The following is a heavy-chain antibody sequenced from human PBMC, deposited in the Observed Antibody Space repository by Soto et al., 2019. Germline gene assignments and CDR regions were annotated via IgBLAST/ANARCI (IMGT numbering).Heavy chain of an antibody. D-gene: IGHD3-3*01. Sequence: SLTSDISGASVKTGGYYSTWIRPHPEKGLEWIGYINYSGTTYNPSLKSRAFLSLDMSKNQFSLNLTSVTAADTAVYYCATNRGYDFYYPDSWGQGILVTVSA. J-gene: IGHJ4*02. CDR3: ATNRGYDFYYPDS. CDR2: INYSGTT. CDR1: GASVKTGGYY. V-gene: IGHV4-31*11.